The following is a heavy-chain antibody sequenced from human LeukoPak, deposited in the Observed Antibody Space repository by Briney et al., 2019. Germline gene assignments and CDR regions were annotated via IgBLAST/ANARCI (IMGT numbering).Heavy chain of an antibody. V-gene: IGHV3-23*01. CDR1: GFTFSSYA. Sequence: GSLRLSCAASGFTFSSYAMSWVRQAPGKGLEWVSAISGSGGSTYYADSVKGRFTISRDNSKNTLYLQMNSLRAEDTAVYYCAKGRRYCSGGSCYSRHIDYWGQGTLVTVSS. D-gene: IGHD2-15*01. CDR3: AKGRRYCSGGSCYSRHIDY. J-gene: IGHJ4*02. CDR2: ISGSGGST.